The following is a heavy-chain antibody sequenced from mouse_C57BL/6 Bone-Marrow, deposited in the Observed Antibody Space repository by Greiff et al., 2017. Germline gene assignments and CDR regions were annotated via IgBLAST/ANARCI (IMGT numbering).Heavy chain of an antibody. J-gene: IGHJ1*03. CDR2: IRLKSDNYAT. D-gene: IGHD1-1*01. CDR1: GFTFSNYW. Sequence: EVKLVESGGGLVQPGGSMKLSCVASGFTFSNYWMNWVRQSPEKGLEWVAQIRLKSDNYATHYAESVKGRFTISRDDSKSSVYLQMNNLRAEDTGIYYCTVSNYYGSSYRYFDVWGTGTTVTVSS. V-gene: IGHV6-3*01. CDR3: TVSNYYGSSYRYFDV.